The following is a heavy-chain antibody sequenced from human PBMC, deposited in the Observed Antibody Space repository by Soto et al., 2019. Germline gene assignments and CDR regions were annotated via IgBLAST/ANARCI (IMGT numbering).Heavy chain of an antibody. CDR3: ARGRGYCSSSSCRGYFDS. D-gene: IGHD2-2*01. Sequence: PSETLSLTCAVSSGSISSSNWWSWVRQPPGKGLEWIGEIYHSGSTNYNPSLQSRVTISVDKSKNQFSLKLSPVTTADTALYYCARGRGYCSSSSCRGYFDSWGQGALVTVSS. CDR1: SGSISSSNW. J-gene: IGHJ4*02. V-gene: IGHV4-4*02. CDR2: IYHSGST.